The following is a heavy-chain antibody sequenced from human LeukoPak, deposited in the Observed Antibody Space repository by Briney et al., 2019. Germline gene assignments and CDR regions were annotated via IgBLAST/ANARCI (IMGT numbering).Heavy chain of an antibody. Sequence: GGSLRLSCAASGFTFSSYWMHWVRHAPGKGLVWVSRINTDGSSTSYADSVKGRFTISRDNSKNTVYLQMNSLRAEDTAIYYCARDHVIKQAPPGYWGQGTLVTVSS. CDR2: INTDGSST. CDR1: GFTFSSYW. CDR3: ARDHVIKQAPPGY. J-gene: IGHJ4*02. D-gene: IGHD3-10*01. V-gene: IGHV3-74*01.